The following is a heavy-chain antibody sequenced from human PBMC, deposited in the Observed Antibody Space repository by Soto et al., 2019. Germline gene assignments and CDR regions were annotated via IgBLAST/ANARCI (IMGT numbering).Heavy chain of an antibody. CDR1: GFAFNNYG. CDR3: AREDSIIIPAMSDF. CDR2: ISKSDYT. J-gene: IGHJ4*02. D-gene: IGHD2-2*01. V-gene: IGHV3-21*01. Sequence: LRLSCTVSGFAFNNYGINWVRQAPGKGLEWVSSISKSDYTYYSDSVKGRFAISRDNAKSSVSLQMNTLRVEDTAVYYCAREDSIIIPAMSDFWGQGTLVTVSS.